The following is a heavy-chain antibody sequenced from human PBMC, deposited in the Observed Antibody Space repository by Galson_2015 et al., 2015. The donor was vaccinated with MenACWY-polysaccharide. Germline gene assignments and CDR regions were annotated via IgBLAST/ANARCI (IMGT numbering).Heavy chain of an antibody. Sequence: SLRLSCAASGFTFSNAWMSWVRQAPGKGLVWVSRINSDGSSTSYADSVKGRFTISRDNAKNTLYLQMYSLRAEDTAVYYCASESVDTAYYYYGMDVWGQGTTVTVSS. CDR3: ASESVDTAYYYYGMDV. CDR1: GFTFSNAW. V-gene: IGHV3-74*01. J-gene: IGHJ6*02. D-gene: IGHD5-18*01. CDR2: INSDGSST.